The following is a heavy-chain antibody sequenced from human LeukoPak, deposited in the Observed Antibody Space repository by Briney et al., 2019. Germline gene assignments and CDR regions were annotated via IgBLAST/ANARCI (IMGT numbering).Heavy chain of an antibody. CDR2: IKQDGSDK. D-gene: IGHD1-1*01. V-gene: IGHV3-7*04. CDR1: GFTFSSYW. Sequence: GGSLTLSCAASGFTFSSYWISWLRQAPGNGLERVANIKQDGSDKYYVDSVKGRFTISRDNAKNSLYLQMKGLRAEDTAVYYCAREGAGTCDYWGQGTLVTVSS. J-gene: IGHJ4*02. CDR3: AREGAGTCDY.